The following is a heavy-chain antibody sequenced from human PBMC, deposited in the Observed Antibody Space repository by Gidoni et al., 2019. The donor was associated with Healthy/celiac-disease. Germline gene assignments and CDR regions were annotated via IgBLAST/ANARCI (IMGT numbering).Heavy chain of an antibody. CDR3: ARNGPGRIAVAGPGYYYGMDV. D-gene: IGHD6-19*01. CDR2: IYTSGRT. J-gene: IGHJ6*02. CDR1: GGSISSGSYY. Sequence: QVQLQESGPGLVKPSQTLSLTCTVSGGSISSGSYYWSWIRQPAGKGLEWIGRIYTSGRTNYNPSLKSRVTISVDTSKNQFSLKLSSVTAADTAVYYCARNGPGRIAVAGPGYYYGMDVWGQGTTVTVSS. V-gene: IGHV4-61*02.